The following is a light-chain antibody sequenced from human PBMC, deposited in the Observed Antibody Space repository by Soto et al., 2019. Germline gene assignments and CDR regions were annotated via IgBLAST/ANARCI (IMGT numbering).Light chain of an antibody. CDR2: GAS. J-gene: IGKJ4*01. Sequence: EIVLTQSPGTLSLSPGERATLSCRASQSVSSSYLAWYQQKPGQAPRLLIYGASSRATGIPDRFSGSGSGPDFTLTISRLEPEDFAVYYCQQYGSSPLTFGGGTKVGIK. CDR3: QQYGSSPLT. CDR1: QSVSSSY. V-gene: IGKV3-20*01.